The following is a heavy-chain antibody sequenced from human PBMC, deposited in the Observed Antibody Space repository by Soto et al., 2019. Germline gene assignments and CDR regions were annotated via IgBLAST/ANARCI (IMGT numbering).Heavy chain of an antibody. CDR1: GFTFSSYA. CDR3: AKLSYSSRWSPLDFDY. V-gene: IGHV3-23*01. Sequence: GGSLRLSCAASGFTFSSYAMSWVRQAPGKGLEWVSAISGSGGSTYYADSVKGRFTISRDNSKNTLYLQMNSLRAEDTAVYYCAKLSYSSRWSPLDFDYWGQGTLVTVSS. D-gene: IGHD6-13*01. J-gene: IGHJ4*02. CDR2: ISGSGGST.